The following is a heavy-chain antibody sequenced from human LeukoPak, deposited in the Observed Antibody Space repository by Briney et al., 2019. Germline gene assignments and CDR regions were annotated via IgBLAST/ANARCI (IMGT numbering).Heavy chain of an antibody. Sequence: VASVKVSCKASGYTFTSYGISWVRQAPGQGLEWMGGIIPIFGTANYAQKFQGRVTITTDESTSTAYMELSSLRSEDTAVYYCARVEWELPMRYYFDYWGQGTLVTVSS. J-gene: IGHJ4*02. D-gene: IGHD1-26*01. V-gene: IGHV1-69*05. CDR2: IIPIFGTA. CDR1: GYTFTSYG. CDR3: ARVEWELPMRYYFDY.